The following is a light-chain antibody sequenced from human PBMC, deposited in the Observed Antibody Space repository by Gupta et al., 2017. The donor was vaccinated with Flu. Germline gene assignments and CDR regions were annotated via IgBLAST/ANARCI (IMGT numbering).Light chain of an antibody. J-gene: IGLJ2*01. Sequence: SSSNIGRNTVNWYQQLPGTAPKLLIYTFNQRPSGVPVRFSGSKSGTSASLAISGLQSEDEADYYCAVWDDGLNGPVLGGGTKLTVL. CDR1: SSNIGRNT. CDR2: TFN. V-gene: IGLV1-44*01. CDR3: AVWDDGLNGPV.